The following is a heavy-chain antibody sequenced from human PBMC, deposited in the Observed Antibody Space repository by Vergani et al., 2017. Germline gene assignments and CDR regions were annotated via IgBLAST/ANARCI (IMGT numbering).Heavy chain of an antibody. CDR3: AKTSGGYSYGYYPYYYGIDV. D-gene: IGHD5-18*01. CDR2: ISGSGGST. CDR1: GFTFSSYA. Sequence: EVQLLESGGGLVQPGGSLRLSCAASGFTFSSYAMSWVRQAPGKGLEWVSAISGSGGSTYYADSVKGRFTISRDNSKNTLYLQMNSLRAEDTAVYYCAKTSGGYSYGYYPYYYGIDVWGQGTTVTVSS. J-gene: IGHJ6*02. V-gene: IGHV3-23*01.